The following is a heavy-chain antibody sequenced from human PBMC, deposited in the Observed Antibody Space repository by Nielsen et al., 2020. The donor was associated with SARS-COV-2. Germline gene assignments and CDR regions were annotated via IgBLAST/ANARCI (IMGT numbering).Heavy chain of an antibody. CDR1: GGSISSSSYY. V-gene: IGHV4-39*01. Sequence: SETLSLTCTVSGGSISSSSYYWGWIRQPPGKGLEWIGSIYYSGSTYYNPSLKSRVTISVDTSKNQFSLKLSSVTAADTAVYYCARLGYYDSSGYSDYWGQGTLVTVSS. CDR3: ARLGYYDSSGYSDY. J-gene: IGHJ4*02. D-gene: IGHD3-22*01. CDR2: IYYSGST.